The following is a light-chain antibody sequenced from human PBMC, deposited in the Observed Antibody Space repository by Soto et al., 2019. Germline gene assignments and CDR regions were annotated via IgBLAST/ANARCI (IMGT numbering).Light chain of an antibody. V-gene: IGKV3-20*01. Sequence: EIVLTQSPGTLSLSPGERATLSCRASQSVSSSYLAWYQQKPGQAPRLLIYGASSRATGFPDRFSGSGSGTDFTLTISRLEPEDFAVYYCQQYGSSPLTVGQGTKVEIK. CDR2: GAS. CDR3: QQYGSSPLT. J-gene: IGKJ1*01. CDR1: QSVSSSY.